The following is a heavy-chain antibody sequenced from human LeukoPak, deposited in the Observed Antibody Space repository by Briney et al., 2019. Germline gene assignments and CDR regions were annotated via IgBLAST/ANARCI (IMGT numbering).Heavy chain of an antibody. CDR1: DGSISSYY. CDR2: IYYSGST. J-gene: IGHJ4*02. V-gene: IGHV4-59*12. CDR3: ARDLGYYYGSGAVDY. Sequence: NPSETLSLTCTVSDGSISSYYWSWIRQPPGKGLEWIGYIYYSGSTNYNPSLKSRVTISVDTSKNQFSLKLSSVTAADTAVYYCARDLGYYYGSGAVDYWGQGTLVTVSS. D-gene: IGHD3-10*01.